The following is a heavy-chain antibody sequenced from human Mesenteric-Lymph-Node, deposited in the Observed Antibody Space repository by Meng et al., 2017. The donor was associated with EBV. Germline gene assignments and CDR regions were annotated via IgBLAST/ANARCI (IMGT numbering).Heavy chain of an antibody. CDR2: IYSSGGT. CDR3: AAWVRFDTSDY. CDR1: AGASSCKTYD. J-gene: IGHJ4*02. D-gene: IGHD5-12*01. Sequence: LQVQVLGSGGVKSSDALSLNCSGTAGASSCKTYDWGWVRQPPGKGLEWIGTIYSSGGTSYNPNLRSRVTITTATEKTKFSLKLRSVTAADKAVYYCAAWVRFDTSDYWGQGTLVTVSS. V-gene: IGHV4-39*01.